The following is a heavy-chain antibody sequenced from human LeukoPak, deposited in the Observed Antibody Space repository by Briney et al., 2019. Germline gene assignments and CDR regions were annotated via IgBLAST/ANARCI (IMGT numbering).Heavy chain of an antibody. V-gene: IGHV4-4*02. Sequence: PSETLSLTCAVSGGSISSSNWWSWVRQPPGKGLEWNGEIYHSGSTYYNPSLKSRVTISVDTSKNQFSLKLNSVTAADTAVYYCARHYGPWGQGTLVTVSS. CDR2: IYHSGST. CDR3: ARHYGP. J-gene: IGHJ5*02. D-gene: IGHD3-16*01. CDR1: GGSISSSNW.